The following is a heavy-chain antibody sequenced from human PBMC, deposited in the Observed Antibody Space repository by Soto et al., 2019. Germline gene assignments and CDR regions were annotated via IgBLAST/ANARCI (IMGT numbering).Heavy chain of an antibody. V-gene: IGHV1-69*06. D-gene: IGHD3-22*01. CDR3: AGDSSGTDSFDP. J-gene: IGHJ5*02. CDR2: IIPIFGTA. Sequence: QVQLVQSGAEVKKPGSSVKVSCKASGGTFSSYAISWVRQAPGQGLEWMGGIIPIFGTANYAQKFQGRVTITADKSTCTAYMELSSLRSEDTSVYSCAGDSSGTDSFDPWGQGTLVTVSS. CDR1: GGTFSSYA.